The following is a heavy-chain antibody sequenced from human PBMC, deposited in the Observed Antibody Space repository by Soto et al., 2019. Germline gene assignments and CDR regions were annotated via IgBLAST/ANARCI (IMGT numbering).Heavy chain of an antibody. V-gene: IGHV1-69*13. CDR2: IIPIFGTA. Sequence: GASVKVSCKASGGTFSSYAISWLRQSPGQGLEWMGGIIPIFGTANYAQKFQGRVTITADESTSTAYMELSSLRSEDTAVYYCARGGFWSGYYRNYYYYGMDVWGQGTTVTVSS. J-gene: IGHJ6*02. D-gene: IGHD3-3*01. CDR3: ARGGFWSGYYRNYYYYGMDV. CDR1: GGTFSSYA.